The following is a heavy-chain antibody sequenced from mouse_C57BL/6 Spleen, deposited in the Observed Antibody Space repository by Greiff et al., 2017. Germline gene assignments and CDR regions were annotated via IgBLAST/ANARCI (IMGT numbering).Heavy chain of an antibody. Sequence: DVKLVESGPGLVKPSQSLSLTCSVTGYSITSGYYWNWIRQFPGNKLEWMGYISYDGSNNYNPSLKNRISITRDTSKNQFFLKLNSVTTEDTATYYCARALNYGSSPFAYWGQGTLVTVSA. D-gene: IGHD1-1*01. CDR1: GYSITSGYY. J-gene: IGHJ3*01. V-gene: IGHV3-6*01. CDR3: ARALNYGSSPFAY. CDR2: ISYDGSN.